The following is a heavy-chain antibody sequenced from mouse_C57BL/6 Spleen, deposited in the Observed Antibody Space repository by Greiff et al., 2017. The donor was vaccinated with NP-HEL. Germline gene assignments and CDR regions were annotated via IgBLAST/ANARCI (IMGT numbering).Heavy chain of an antibody. CDR3: ARQQLRLLYYFDY. CDR1: GFTFSSYT. D-gene: IGHD3-2*02. V-gene: IGHV5-9*01. Sequence: ESGGGLVKPGGSLKLSCAASGFTFSSYTMSWVRQTPEKRLEWVATISGGGGNTYYPASVKGRFTISNDNAKNTLYLQMSSLRSEDTALYYCARQQLRLLYYFDYWGQGTTLTVSS. J-gene: IGHJ2*01. CDR2: ISGGGGNT.